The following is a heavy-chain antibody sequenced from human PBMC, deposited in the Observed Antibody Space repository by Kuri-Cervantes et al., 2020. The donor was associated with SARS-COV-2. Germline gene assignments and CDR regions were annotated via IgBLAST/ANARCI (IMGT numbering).Heavy chain of an antibody. CDR2: ISPIFGTA. V-gene: IGHV1-69*05. CDR3: AGIYCSSTSCYPDAFDI. Sequence: SVKVSCKASGGTFSSYAISWVRQAPGQGLEWMGGISPIFGTANYAQKFQGRVTITTDEYTSTAYMELSSLRSEDTAVYYCAGIYCSSTSCYPDAFDIWGQGTMVTVSS. J-gene: IGHJ3*02. D-gene: IGHD2-2*01. CDR1: GGTFSSYA.